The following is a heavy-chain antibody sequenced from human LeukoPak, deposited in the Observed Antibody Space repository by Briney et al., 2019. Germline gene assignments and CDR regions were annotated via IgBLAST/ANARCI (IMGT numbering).Heavy chain of an antibody. V-gene: IGHV3-23*01. CDR1: GFTFSSYA. J-gene: IGHJ4*02. CDR2: ISGSGGST. CDR3: AKAAARWLQFSLNRGY. D-gene: IGHD5-24*01. Sequence: GGSLRLSCAASGFTFSSYAMSWVRQAPGKGLEWVSAISGSGGSTYYADSVKGRFTISRDNFKNTLYPQMNSLRAEDTAVYYCAKAAARWLQFSLNRGYWGQGTLVTVSS.